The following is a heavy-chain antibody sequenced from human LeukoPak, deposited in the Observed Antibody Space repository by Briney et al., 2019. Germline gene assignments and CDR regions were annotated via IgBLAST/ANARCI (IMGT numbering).Heavy chain of an antibody. Sequence: ASVTVSCKASGYTFTSYGISWVRQAPGQGLEWMGWVSAYNGNTNYAQKLQGRVTMTTDTSTSTAYMELRSLRSDDTAMYYCARVVLYSSGWYDYYYYGMDVWGQGTTVTVSS. V-gene: IGHV1-18*01. D-gene: IGHD6-19*01. CDR1: GYTFTSYG. CDR2: VSAYNGNT. J-gene: IGHJ6*02. CDR3: ARVVLYSSGWYDYYYYGMDV.